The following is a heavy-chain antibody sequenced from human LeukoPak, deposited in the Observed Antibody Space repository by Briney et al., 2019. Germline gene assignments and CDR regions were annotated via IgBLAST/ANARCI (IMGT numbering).Heavy chain of an antibody. CDR2: IKQDGSEK. Sequence: GGSLRLSCAASGLTFSSYWMSWVRQAPGKGLEWVANIKQDGSEKYYVDSVKGRFTISRDNAKNSLYLQMNSLRAEDTAVYYCARIGAIVAVPFDYWGQGTLVTVSS. D-gene: IGHD5-12*01. V-gene: IGHV3-7*01. CDR3: ARIGAIVAVPFDY. J-gene: IGHJ4*02. CDR1: GLTFSSYW.